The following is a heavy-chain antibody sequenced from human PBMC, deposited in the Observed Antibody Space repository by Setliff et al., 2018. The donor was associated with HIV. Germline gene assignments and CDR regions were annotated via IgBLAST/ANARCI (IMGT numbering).Heavy chain of an antibody. CDR1: GYSLSTYA. J-gene: IGHJ6*03. CDR3: VRLTADRTNYYYYMDV. Sequence: ASVKVSCKVSGYSLSTYAISWVRQAPGQGLEWMGWIDSNNGNRNFAQKFRGRVTMTTDISTNTAYMEVRSLSFDDTAVYYCVRLTADRTNYYYYMDVWGKGTAVTVSS. V-gene: IGHV1-18*04. D-gene: IGHD2-8*01. CDR2: IDSNNGNR.